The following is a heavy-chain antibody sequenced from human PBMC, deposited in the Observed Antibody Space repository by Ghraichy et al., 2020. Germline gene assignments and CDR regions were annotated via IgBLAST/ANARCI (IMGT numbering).Heavy chain of an antibody. CDR1: GGSFGDYS. CDR3: ARSYNGGRFLEETVWFDP. Sequence: ESLNISCAVYGGSFGDYSWNWIRQPPGKGLEWIGQVNHGGSTTFNPFYKSRVSISVDTSQKQFSLKVTFVTAADTAMYYCARSYNGGRFLEETVWFDPWGQGTLVFVSS. D-gene: IGHD3-3*01. CDR2: VNHGGST. V-gene: IGHV4-34*01. J-gene: IGHJ5*02.